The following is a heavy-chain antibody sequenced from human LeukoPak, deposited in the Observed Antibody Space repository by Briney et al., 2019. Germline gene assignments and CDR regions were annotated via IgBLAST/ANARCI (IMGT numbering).Heavy chain of an antibody. Sequence: SETLSLTCTVSGGSISSSSYYWGWIRQPPGKGLEWIGSIYYSGSTYYNPSLKSRVTISVDTSKNQFSLKLSSVTAADTAVYYCASRIAVAGTGENYWGQGTLVTVSS. D-gene: IGHD6-19*01. J-gene: IGHJ4*02. CDR1: GGSISSSSYY. CDR3: ASRIAVAGTGENY. V-gene: IGHV4-39*01. CDR2: IYYSGST.